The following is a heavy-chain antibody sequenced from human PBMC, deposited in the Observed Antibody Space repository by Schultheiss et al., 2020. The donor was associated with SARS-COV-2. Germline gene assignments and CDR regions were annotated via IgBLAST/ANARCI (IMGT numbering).Heavy chain of an antibody. J-gene: IGHJ5*02. D-gene: IGHD4/OR15-4a*01. CDR2: INPNSGDT. CDR3: VRSRGGATDPHFDP. V-gene: IGHV1-2*02. CDR1: GYTFTGYY. Sequence: GESLKISCKASGYTFTGYYMHWVRQAPGQGLEWMGWINPNSGDTNYAQKFQGRVTMTRDTSISTAYMELSRLRSEDMVVSSYVRSRGGATDPHFDPWGQGTLVTVSS.